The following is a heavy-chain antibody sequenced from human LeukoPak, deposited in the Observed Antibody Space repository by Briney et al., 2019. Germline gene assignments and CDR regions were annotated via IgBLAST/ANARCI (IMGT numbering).Heavy chain of an antibody. CDR1: GFTFSSYS. V-gene: IGHV3-21*01. CDR3: ARDQGTTYYYDSSGYTFDY. J-gene: IGHJ4*02. CDR2: ISSSSSYI. Sequence: GGSLRLSRAASGFTFSSYSMNWVRQAPGKGLEWVSSISSSSSYIYYADSVKGRFTISRDNAKNSLYLQMNSLRAEDTAVYYCARDQGTTYYYDSSGYTFDYWGQGTLVTVSS. D-gene: IGHD3-22*01.